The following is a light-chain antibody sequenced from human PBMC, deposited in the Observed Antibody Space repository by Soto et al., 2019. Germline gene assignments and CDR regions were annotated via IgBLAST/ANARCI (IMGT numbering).Light chain of an antibody. Sequence: DIQMTQSPSSLSASVGDRVTITCRASQGVGRLLAWYQQKPEKAPKSLIYSASSLQSAIPSRFSGSGSGTDFTLTISNLQPEDFATYYCQQYSGYPTFGGGTKVEMK. CDR2: SAS. CDR3: QQYSGYPT. V-gene: IGKV1D-16*01. CDR1: QGVGRL. J-gene: IGKJ4*01.